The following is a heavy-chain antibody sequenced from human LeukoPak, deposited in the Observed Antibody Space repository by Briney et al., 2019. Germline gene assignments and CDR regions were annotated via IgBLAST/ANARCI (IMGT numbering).Heavy chain of an antibody. J-gene: IGHJ6*02. V-gene: IGHV3-11*01. D-gene: IGHD3-22*01. Sequence: GGSLRLSCAASGFTFSDYYMSWIRQAPGKGLEWVSYISSSGSTIYYADSVKGRFTISRDNAKNSLYLQMNSLRAEDTAVYYCARDGELMIVVSHYYYGMDVWGQGTTVTVSS. CDR3: ARDGELMIVVSHYYYGMDV. CDR2: ISSSGSTI. CDR1: GFTFSDYY.